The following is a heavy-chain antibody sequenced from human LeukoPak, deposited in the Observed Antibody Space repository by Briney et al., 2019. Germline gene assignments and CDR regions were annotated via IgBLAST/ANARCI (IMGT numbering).Heavy chain of an antibody. J-gene: IGHJ4*02. V-gene: IGHV3-64*01. CDR1: GFTFSNYA. CDR2: ISDNGDST. Sequence: GGSLRLSCAASGFTFSNYAMHWDRQAPGKGLEYVLGISDNGDSTYYANSVKGRFTISRDNSKNTLYLQMGSLRDEDMAVYYCARVGLSYDYGDYWGQGTLVTVSS. CDR3: ARVGLSYDYGDY. D-gene: IGHD3-16*02.